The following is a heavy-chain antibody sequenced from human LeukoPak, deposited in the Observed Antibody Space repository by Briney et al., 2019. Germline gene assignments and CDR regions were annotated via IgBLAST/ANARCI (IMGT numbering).Heavy chain of an antibody. V-gene: IGHV3-74*01. CDR1: GFTFSSHW. J-gene: IGHJ4*01. Sequence: GGSLRLSCVASGFTFSSHWMHWVRQVPGKGLMWVSRINGDGSRIHYGDSVKGRFTISRDNAKNTLYLQMTSLRGDDTAIYFCARDALGGRTKFDSWGRGSLVTVSS. CDR3: ARDALGGRTKFDS. CDR2: INGDGSRI. D-gene: IGHD3-16*01.